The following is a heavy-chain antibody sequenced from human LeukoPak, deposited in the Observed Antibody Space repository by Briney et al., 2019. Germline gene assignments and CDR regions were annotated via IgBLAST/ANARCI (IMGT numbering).Heavy chain of an antibody. D-gene: IGHD5-24*01. Sequence: SVKVSCKSSGGTFSSYAISWVRQAPGQGLEWMGGIIPIFGTAHYAQKFQGRVTITADESTSTAYMELSSLRSEDTAVYYCARGEMATILDAFDIWGQGTMVTVSS. CDR2: IIPIFGTA. CDR3: ARGEMATILDAFDI. V-gene: IGHV1-69*13. J-gene: IGHJ3*02. CDR1: GGTFSSYA.